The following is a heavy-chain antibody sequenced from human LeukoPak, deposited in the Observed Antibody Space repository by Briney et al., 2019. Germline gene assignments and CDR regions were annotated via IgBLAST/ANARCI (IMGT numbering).Heavy chain of an antibody. J-gene: IGHJ4*02. D-gene: IGHD3-10*01. CDR2: LSGSGDIT. CDR3: AKIGGSYRVDY. V-gene: IGHV3-23*01. CDR1: GFTFSSYA. Sequence: PGGSLRLSCAASGFTFSSYAMSWVRQAPGKGLEWVSALSGSGDITYYADSVKGRLTISRDNSKNTLYLQMNSLGAEDTAVYSCAKIGGSYRVDYWGQGTLVTVSS.